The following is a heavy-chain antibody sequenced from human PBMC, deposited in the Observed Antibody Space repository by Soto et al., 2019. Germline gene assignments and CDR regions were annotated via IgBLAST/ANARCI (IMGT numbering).Heavy chain of an antibody. J-gene: IGHJ4*02. CDR3: AKGLRIDYHDSSGYLRYFDF. CDR1: GFTFSSYA. CDR2: ISGSGGST. Sequence: EVQLSESGGGLVQPGGSLRLSCAASGFTFSSYAMNWVRQAPGKGLEWVSGISGSGGSTYYADSVKGRFTISRDNTKNKLYLEMNSLRAENTAVYYCAKGLRIDYHDSSGYLRYFDFWGQGSLVTVSS. D-gene: IGHD3-22*01. V-gene: IGHV3-23*01.